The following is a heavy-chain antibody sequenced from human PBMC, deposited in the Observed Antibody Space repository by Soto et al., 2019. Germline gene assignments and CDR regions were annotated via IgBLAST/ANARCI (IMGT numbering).Heavy chain of an antibody. V-gene: IGHV3-74*03. J-gene: IGHJ4*02. CDR1: VFTFITYW. Sequence: GWSLRLACASSVFTFITYWMHWVRQAPGKGLVWVARSNPEETTTTYADSVTGRFTISRDNAKNTLYLQMNSLRVDDTAVHFYPRDTFGARDYWGQGTLVTVSS. D-gene: IGHD2-15*01. CDR2: SNPEETTT. CDR3: PRDTFGARDY.